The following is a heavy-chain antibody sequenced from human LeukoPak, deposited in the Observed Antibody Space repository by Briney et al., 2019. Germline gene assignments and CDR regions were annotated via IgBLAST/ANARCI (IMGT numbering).Heavy chain of an antibody. D-gene: IGHD3-16*02. V-gene: IGHV3-23*01. Sequence: ETLSLTCTVSGGSISSSSYYWGWIRQAPGKGLEWVSAISGSGGSTYYADSVKGRFTISRDNSKNTLYLQMNSLRAEDTAVYYCGGVTSWYYYMDVWGKGTTVTVSS. CDR1: GGSISSSSYY. CDR3: GGVTSWYYYMDV. CDR2: ISGSGGST. J-gene: IGHJ6*03.